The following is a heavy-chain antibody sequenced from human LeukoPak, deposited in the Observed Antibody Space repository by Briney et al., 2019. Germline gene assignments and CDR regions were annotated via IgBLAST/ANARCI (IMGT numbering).Heavy chain of an antibody. CDR1: GFTFSRYE. D-gene: IGHD2-15*01. CDR3: ARSVVAATETFDY. Sequence: GGSLRLSCAASGFTFSRYEMNWVRQAPGKGLEWVSHISSSGSTIYYADSVKGRFTISRDNPKNSLYLQMHSLRAEDTAVYYCARSVVAATETFDYWGQGTLVTVSS. V-gene: IGHV3-48*03. CDR2: ISSSGSTI. J-gene: IGHJ4*02.